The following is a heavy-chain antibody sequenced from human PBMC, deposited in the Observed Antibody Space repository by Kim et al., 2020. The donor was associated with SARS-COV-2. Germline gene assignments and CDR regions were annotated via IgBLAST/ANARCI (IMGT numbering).Heavy chain of an antibody. V-gene: IGHV7-4-1*02. CDR2: INTNTGNP. D-gene: IGHD3-10*01. CDR3: ARPITMVRGEGNWFDP. Sequence: ASVKVSCKASGYTFTSYAMNWVRQAPGQGLEWMGWINTNTGNPTYAQGFTGRFVFSLDTSVSTAYLQISSLKAEDTAVYYCARPITMVRGEGNWFDPWGQGTLVTVSS. J-gene: IGHJ5*02. CDR1: GYTFTSYA.